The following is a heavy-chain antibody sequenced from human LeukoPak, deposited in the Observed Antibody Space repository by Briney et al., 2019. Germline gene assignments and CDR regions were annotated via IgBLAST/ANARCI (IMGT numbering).Heavy chain of an antibody. CDR3: ARAGSEGGDILTGYPFDY. D-gene: IGHD3-9*01. V-gene: IGHV1-8*01. CDR1: GYTFTSYD. J-gene: IGHJ4*02. Sequence: ASVKVSCKAPGYTFTSYDINWVRQATGQGLEWMGWMNPNSGNTGYAQKFQGRVTMTRNTSISTAYMELSSLRSEDTAVYYCARAGSEGGDILTGYPFDYWGQGTLVTVSS. CDR2: MNPNSGNT.